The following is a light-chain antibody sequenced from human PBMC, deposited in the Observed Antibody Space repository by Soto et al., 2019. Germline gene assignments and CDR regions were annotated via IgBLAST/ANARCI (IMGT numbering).Light chain of an antibody. CDR1: QSVSSSY. CDR2: DAS. CDR3: QQYGSSGT. J-gene: IGKJ1*01. Sequence: EIVLTQSPGTLSLSPGERATLSCRASQSVSSSYLAWYQQKPGQAPRLVIYDASNRATGIPPRFSGSGSGTDFTLTISRLEPEDFAVYYCQQYGSSGTFGQGTKVDIK. V-gene: IGKV3-20*01.